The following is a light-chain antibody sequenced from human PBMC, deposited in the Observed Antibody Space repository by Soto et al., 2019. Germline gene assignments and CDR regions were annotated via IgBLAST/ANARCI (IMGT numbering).Light chain of an antibody. J-gene: IGLJ3*02. V-gene: IGLV4-60*02. CDR1: SGHSSYI. Sequence: QSVLTQSSSASASLGSSVTFTCTLSSGHSSYIIAWHQQQPGKAPRYLMKLEGSGSYNKGSGVPDRFSGSSSGADRYLTSSKLQFEDEADYYCETGDSNIWVFGGGTKLTVL. CDR2: LEGSGSY. CDR3: ETGDSNIWV.